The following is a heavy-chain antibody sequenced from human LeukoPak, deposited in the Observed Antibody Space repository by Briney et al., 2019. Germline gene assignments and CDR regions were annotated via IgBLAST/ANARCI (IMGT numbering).Heavy chain of an antibody. CDR3: ARERPQNSGWSPLLLYYFDY. D-gene: IGHD6-19*01. Sequence: SETLSLTCTVSGGSINSDYWSWIREPAGKGLEWVGRFYTSGSTNYNPSLKSRVTMSVDTSKNQFSLNLSSVTAADTAIYYCARERPQNSGWSPLLLYYFDYWGQGTLVIVSS. CDR1: GGSINSDY. J-gene: IGHJ4*02. CDR2: FYTSGST. V-gene: IGHV4-4*07.